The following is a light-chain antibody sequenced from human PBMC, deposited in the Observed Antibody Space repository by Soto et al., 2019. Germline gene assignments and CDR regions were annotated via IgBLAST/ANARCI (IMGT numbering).Light chain of an antibody. V-gene: IGLV2-14*01. J-gene: IGLJ2*01. CDR1: SSDVGGYNY. Sequence: QSALTQPASVSGSPGQSITISCTGSSSDVGGYNYVSWYQQHPGKAPKLLIYEVSYRPSGVSNRFSGSKSGNTASLTISGRQAEDEADYHCSSYTSSSSLVFGGGTKLTVL. CDR2: EVS. CDR3: SSYTSSSSLV.